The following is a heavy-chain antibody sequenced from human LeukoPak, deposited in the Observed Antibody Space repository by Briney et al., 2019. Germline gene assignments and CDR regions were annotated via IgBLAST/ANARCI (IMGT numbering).Heavy chain of an antibody. CDR3: ARDQEWLVRGYYYGMDV. J-gene: IGHJ6*02. CDR2: VWYDGSNK. V-gene: IGHV3-33*01. Sequence: GGSLRLSCAASGFTFSSYGMHWVRQAPGKGLEWVAVVWYDGSNKYYADSVKGRFTISRDNSKNTLYLQMNSLRAEDTAVYYCARDQEWLVRGYYYGMDVWGQGTTVTVSS. CDR1: GFTFSSYG. D-gene: IGHD6-19*01.